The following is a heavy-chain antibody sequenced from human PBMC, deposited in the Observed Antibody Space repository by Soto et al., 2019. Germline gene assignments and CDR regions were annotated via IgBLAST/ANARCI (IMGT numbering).Heavy chain of an antibody. CDR1: GYTFTGYY. Sequence: ASVKVSCKASGYTFTGYYMHWGRQAPGQGLEWMGWINPNSGGTNYAQKFQGWVTMTRDTSISTAYMELSRLRSDDTAVYYCAIAPRSPPDNWFDPWGQGTLVTVSS. V-gene: IGHV1-2*04. CDR2: INPNSGGT. J-gene: IGHJ5*02. CDR3: AIAPRSPPDNWFDP.